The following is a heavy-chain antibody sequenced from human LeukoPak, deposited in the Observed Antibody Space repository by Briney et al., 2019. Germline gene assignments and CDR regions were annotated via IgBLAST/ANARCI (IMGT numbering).Heavy chain of an antibody. V-gene: IGHV1-8*01. D-gene: IGHD6-6*01. CDR1: GYNSTSYD. Sequence: ASVKVSCKASGYNSTSYDINWVRQATGQGLEWMGWMQPHSGGTGYAQKFQGRVTITRDTSISSVYMEVSGLKSEDTAVYYCARVPRDRSSLDSWGQGTLVTVSS. CDR2: MQPHSGGT. CDR3: ARVPRDRSSLDS. J-gene: IGHJ4*02.